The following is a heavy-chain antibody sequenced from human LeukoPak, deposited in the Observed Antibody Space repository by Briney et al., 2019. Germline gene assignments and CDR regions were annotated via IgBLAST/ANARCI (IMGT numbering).Heavy chain of an antibody. Sequence: SETLSLTCSLSGRSLSCGGYSWSWIRQPRGKGLEWFVHIYHSGSTYYTPSHKSRFTITVGRSMNQFSQKLISVHAADSAGYSCARGYCYGFFDALDMWGRGTM. J-gene: IGHJ3*02. V-gene: IGHV4-30-2*01. CDR3: ARGYCYGFFDALDM. D-gene: IGHD5-18*01. CDR1: GRSLSCGGYS. CDR2: IYHSGST.